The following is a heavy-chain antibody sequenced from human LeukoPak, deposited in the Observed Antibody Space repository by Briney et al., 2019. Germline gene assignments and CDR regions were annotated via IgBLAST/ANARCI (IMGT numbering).Heavy chain of an antibody. D-gene: IGHD5-18*01. CDR1: GYTFTSYD. J-gene: IGHJ4*02. Sequence: GASVKVSCKASGYTFTSYDINWVRQATGQGLEWMGWMNPNSGNTGYAQKFQGRVTMTRNTSISTAYMELSSLRSEDTAVYYCARVNVDTAMVTYYFGYWGQGTLVTVSS. CDR3: ARVNVDTAMVTYYFGY. V-gene: IGHV1-8*01. CDR2: MNPNSGNT.